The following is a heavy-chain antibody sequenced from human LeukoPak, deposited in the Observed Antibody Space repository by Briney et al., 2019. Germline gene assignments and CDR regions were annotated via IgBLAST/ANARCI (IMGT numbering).Heavy chain of an antibody. V-gene: IGHV3-48*03. Sequence: GGSLRLSCVISGFTFTSYDFNWVRQAPGKGLEWVSYISNGGGTIYYADSVKGRFTISRDNAKNSVFLQMNTLRAEDTAVYYCVRDSYMFGSDYWGQGTLVTVSS. CDR2: ISNGGGTI. CDR3: VRDSYMFGSDY. J-gene: IGHJ4*02. D-gene: IGHD3-10*02. CDR1: GFTFTSYD.